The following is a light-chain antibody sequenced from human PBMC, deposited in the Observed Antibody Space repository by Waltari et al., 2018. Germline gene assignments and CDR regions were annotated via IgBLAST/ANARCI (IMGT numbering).Light chain of an antibody. J-gene: IGLJ3*02. Sequence: QSALAQPASVSGSPGQSVTIPCPGAGRDVGIPNGVSWYQQHPGKAPKLMIYEAYKRPSGVSNRFSGSKSGNTASLTISGLQTDDEAEYYCCTYAGSSTWVFGGGTKLTVL. CDR2: EAY. CDR1: GRDVGIPNG. CDR3: CTYAGSSTWV. V-gene: IGLV2-23*01.